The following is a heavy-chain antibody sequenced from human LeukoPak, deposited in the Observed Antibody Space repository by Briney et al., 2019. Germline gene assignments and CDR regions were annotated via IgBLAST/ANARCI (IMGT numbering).Heavy chain of an antibody. J-gene: IGHJ5*02. V-gene: IGHV4-39*01. CDR3: ARHRRDTNVHSALWAPWWFDP. D-gene: IGHD5-18*01. Sequence: SETLSLTCTVSGGSISSSSYYWGWLRQPPGKGLEWIGSISYSGSTYSNASLKSRVTMYVDTSKNEFSLKLSSVTAADTAVFYCARHRRDTNVHSALWAPWWFDPWGQGTLVIVSS. CDR1: GGSISSSSYY. CDR2: ISYSGST.